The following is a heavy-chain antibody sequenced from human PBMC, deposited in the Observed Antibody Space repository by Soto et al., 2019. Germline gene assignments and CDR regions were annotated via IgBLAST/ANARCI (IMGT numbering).Heavy chain of an antibody. D-gene: IGHD3-16*01. J-gene: IGHJ4*02. CDR2: IYYSGST. CDR1: GASLTGYY. V-gene: IGHV4-59*01. Sequence: QVQLQESGPGLVKPSETLSLTCVVSGASLTGYYWSWIRQPPGKGLVWIGYIYYSGSTNYNPSLKSRVTISVDTSKNQFSLKLSSVTAADTAVYYCARPWGSTNDYWGRGTLVTVSS. CDR3: ARPWGSTNDY.